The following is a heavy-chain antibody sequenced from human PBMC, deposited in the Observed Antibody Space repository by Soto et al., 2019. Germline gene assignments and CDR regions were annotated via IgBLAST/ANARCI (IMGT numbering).Heavy chain of an antibody. CDR3: AYSRTPCEY. CDR1: GFTVSSYA. Sequence: EVQLLESGGGLVQPGGSLRLSCAASGFTVSSYAMSLVSQAPGKVLEWVSAISGSGGSTYYADYVKGRFTISRDNSKNTLYLQMNSLRAEDTAVYYCAYSRTPCEYWGQGTLVTVSS. J-gene: IGHJ4*02. D-gene: IGHD6-13*01. CDR2: ISGSGGST. V-gene: IGHV3-23*01.